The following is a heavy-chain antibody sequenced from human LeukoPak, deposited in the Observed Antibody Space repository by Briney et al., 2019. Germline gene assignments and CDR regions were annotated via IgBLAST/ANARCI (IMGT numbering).Heavy chain of an antibody. CDR2: IYHSGST. V-gene: IGHV4-38-2*02. D-gene: IGHD5-18*01. Sequence: PSETLSLTCTVSGYSISSGYYWGWIRQPPGKGLEWIGSIYHSGSTYYNPSLKSRVTISVDTSKNQFSLKLSSVTAADTAVYYCARDTAMVLDYWSQGTLVTVSS. J-gene: IGHJ4*02. CDR3: ARDTAMVLDY. CDR1: GYSISSGYY.